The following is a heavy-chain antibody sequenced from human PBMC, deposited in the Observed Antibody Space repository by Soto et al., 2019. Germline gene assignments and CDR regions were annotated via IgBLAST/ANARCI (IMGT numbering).Heavy chain of an antibody. CDR3: ARMAGPWYFDL. Sequence: QVQLQQWGAGLLKPSETLSLTCAVHGGSFSGFYWTWIRQPPGKGLEWIGEINHSGSSNYNPPLKIRVTMSLDTSRNQFSLSLTSVTAADTAVYYCARMAGPWYFDLWGRGTRVTVSS. V-gene: IGHV4-34*01. CDR2: INHSGSS. CDR1: GGSFSGFY. J-gene: IGHJ2*01.